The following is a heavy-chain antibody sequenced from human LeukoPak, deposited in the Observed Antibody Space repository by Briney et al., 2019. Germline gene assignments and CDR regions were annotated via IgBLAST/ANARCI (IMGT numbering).Heavy chain of an antibody. CDR1: GGSVSSGSYY. V-gene: IGHV4-61*01. CDR3: ARGGGDCSGTSCYFEDY. D-gene: IGHD2-2*01. Sequence: PSETLSLTCIVSGGSVSSGSYYWSWIRQPPGKGLEWIGYISYGGTTKYNPSLKSRVAISVDTSKNQFSLKLRSVTAADTAVYYCARGGGDCSGTSCYFEDYWGQGNLVTVS. CDR2: ISYGGTT. J-gene: IGHJ4*02.